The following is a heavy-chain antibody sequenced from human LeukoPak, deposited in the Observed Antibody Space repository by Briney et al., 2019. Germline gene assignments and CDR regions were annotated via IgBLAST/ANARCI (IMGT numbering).Heavy chain of an antibody. D-gene: IGHD3-22*01. CDR2: MNPNSGNT. J-gene: IGHJ4*02. Sequence: ASVKVSCKASGYTFTGYYMHWVRQATGQGLEWMGWMNPNSGNTGYAQKFQGRVTMTRNTSISTAYMELSSLRSEDTAVYYCARGHHYYDSSGYYYGFDYWGQGTLVTVSS. V-gene: IGHV1-8*02. CDR3: ARGHHYYDSSGYYYGFDY. CDR1: GYTFTGYY.